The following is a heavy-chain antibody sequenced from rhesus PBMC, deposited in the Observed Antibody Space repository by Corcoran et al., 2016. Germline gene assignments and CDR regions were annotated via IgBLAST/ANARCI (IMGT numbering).Heavy chain of an antibody. Sequence: QVTLKESGPALVKPTQTLTLTCTFSGFSLSTSGTGVGWIRQPPGQAREWLARIDWDNDKYYSTSLKSRLTISKATSKNQVVLTITNMDPVDTATYYCARSSPTTRMITVTLHDYWGQGVLVTVSS. CDR2: IDWDNDK. CDR1: GFSLSTSGTG. J-gene: IGHJ4*01. V-gene: IGHV2-161*01. CDR3: ARSSPTTRMITVTLHDY. D-gene: IGHD3-9*01.